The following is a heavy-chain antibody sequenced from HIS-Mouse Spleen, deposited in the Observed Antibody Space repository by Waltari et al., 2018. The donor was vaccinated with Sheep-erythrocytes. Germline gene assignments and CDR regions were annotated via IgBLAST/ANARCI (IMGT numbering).Heavy chain of an antibody. V-gene: IGHV1-18*01. J-gene: IGHJ3*02. CDR2: ISAYNGNT. CDR1: GYTFTSYG. CDR3: ARFYGDFTRAFDI. Sequence: QLVQSGAEVTKPGASVKVSCNAFGYTFTSYGISWVRQPPGQGREWMGWISAYNGNTNYAQTLQGRVTMTTDTSTSTAYMELRSLRSDDTAVYYCARFYGDFTRAFDIWGQGTMVTVSS. D-gene: IGHD4-17*01.